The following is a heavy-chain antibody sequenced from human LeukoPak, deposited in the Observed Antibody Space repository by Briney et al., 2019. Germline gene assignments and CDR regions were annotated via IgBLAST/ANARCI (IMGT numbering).Heavy chain of an antibody. CDR3: ARVDSSSWYAIDY. J-gene: IGHJ4*02. CDR1: GGSISSYY. CDR2: IYYSGGT. Sequence: SETLSLTCTVSGGSISSYYWSWIRQPPGKGLEWIGYIYYSGGTNYNPSLKSRVTISVDTSKNQFSLKLSSVTAADTAVYYCARVDSSSWYAIDYWGQGTLVTVSS. D-gene: IGHD6-13*01. V-gene: IGHV4-59*01.